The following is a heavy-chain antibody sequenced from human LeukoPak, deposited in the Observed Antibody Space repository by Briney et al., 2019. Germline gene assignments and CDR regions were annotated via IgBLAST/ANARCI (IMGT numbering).Heavy chain of an antibody. CDR2: IYHSGST. J-gene: IGHJ4*02. V-gene: IGHV4-30-2*01. D-gene: IGHD2-2*01. Sequence: PSQTLSLTCAVSGGSISSGGYSWSWIRQPPGKGLEWIGYIYHSGSTYYNPSLKSRVTISVDRSKNQFSLKLSSVTAADTAVYYCARGLTGDIVVVPAVTYFDYWGQGTLVTVSS. CDR1: GGSISSGGYS. CDR3: ARGLTGDIVVVPAVTYFDY.